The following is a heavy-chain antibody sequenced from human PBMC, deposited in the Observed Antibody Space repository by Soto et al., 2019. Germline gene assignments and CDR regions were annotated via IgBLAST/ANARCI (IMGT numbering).Heavy chain of an antibody. J-gene: IGHJ4*02. D-gene: IGHD3-16*01. CDR1: GDSISSGGFY. V-gene: IGHV4-39*01. CDR2: IYYGGST. Sequence: SDTLSLTCTVSGDSISSGGFYWGWIRQPPGRGLEWIGTIYYGGSTYYTPSLKSRVTISVDASRNQFSLRLSSVTAADTAVYYCARHRGSYGGEYYFDYWGQGSQVTVS. CDR3: ARHRGSYGGEYYFDY.